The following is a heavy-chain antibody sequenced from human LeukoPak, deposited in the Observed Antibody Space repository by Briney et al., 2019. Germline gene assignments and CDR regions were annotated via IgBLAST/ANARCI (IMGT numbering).Heavy chain of an antibody. J-gene: IGHJ4*02. D-gene: IGHD6-13*01. CDR3: ARGIASSSWYRYDY. V-gene: IGHV4-59*01. Sequence: SETLSLTCTVSGGSISSYYWSWIRQPPGKGLEWIGYIYYSGSTNYNPSLKSRVTISVDTSKNQFSLKLSSVTAADTAVYYCARGIASSSWYRYDYWGQGILVTVSS. CDR2: IYYSGST. CDR1: GGSISSYY.